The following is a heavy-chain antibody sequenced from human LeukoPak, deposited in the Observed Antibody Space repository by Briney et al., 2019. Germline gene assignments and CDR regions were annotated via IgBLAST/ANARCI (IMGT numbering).Heavy chain of an antibody. CDR3: AKGRLCSSTSCYRIYYYYMDV. D-gene: IGHD2-2*01. J-gene: IGHJ6*03. V-gene: IGHV3-23*01. CDR2: ISGSGGST. Sequence: GGSLRLSCAAPGFTFSSYGMSWVRQAPGKGLEWVSAISGSGGSTYYADSVKGRFTISRDNSKNTLYLQMNSLRAEDTAVYYCAKGRLCSSTSCYRIYYYYMDVWGKGTTVTISS. CDR1: GFTFSSYG.